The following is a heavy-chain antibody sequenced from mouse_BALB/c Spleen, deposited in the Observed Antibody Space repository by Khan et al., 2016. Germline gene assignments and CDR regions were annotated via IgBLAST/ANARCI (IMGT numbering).Heavy chain of an antibody. CDR2: IWWDDVK. D-gene: IGHD2-5*01. CDR1: GFSLNTSGMG. CDR3: ARVTEYSKPDY. J-gene: IGHJ2*01. Sequence: QVTLKESGPGILQPSQTLSLTCSFSGFSLNTSGMGVAWIRQPSGKGLEWLAHIWWDDVKRYNPALKSRLTISKDTSSSQVVLTIASVDTADTATYYCARVTEYSKPDYWGQGTTLTVSS. V-gene: IGHV8-8*01.